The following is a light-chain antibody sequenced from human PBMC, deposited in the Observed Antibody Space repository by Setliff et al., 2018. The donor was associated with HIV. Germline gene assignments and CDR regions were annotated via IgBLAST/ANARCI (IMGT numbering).Light chain of an antibody. Sequence: SVLTQPPSVSGTPGQRVSISCSGSSSNIGRNPVNWYQQLPGTAPKLLIYNNFQGPSGVPDRFSGSKSGTSASLAISGLQSEDEADYYCATWDDSLNGYVFGTGTKVTVL. V-gene: IGLV1-44*01. CDR2: NNF. CDR1: SSNIGRNP. J-gene: IGLJ1*01. CDR3: ATWDDSLNGYV.